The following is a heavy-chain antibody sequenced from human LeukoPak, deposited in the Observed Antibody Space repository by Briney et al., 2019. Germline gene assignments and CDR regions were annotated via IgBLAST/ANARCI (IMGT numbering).Heavy chain of an antibody. J-gene: IGHJ4*02. V-gene: IGHV3-30-3*01. CDR3: ARADRWLQSRIDY. CDR2: ISYDGSNK. Sequence: PGRSLRLSCAASEFTFSNYAMHWVRQAPGKGLECVAIISYDGSNKYYADSVRGRFTISRDNSKSALYLQMNSLRAEDTALYYCARADRWLQSRIDYWGQGTLVTVSS. CDR1: EFTFSNYA. D-gene: IGHD5-24*01.